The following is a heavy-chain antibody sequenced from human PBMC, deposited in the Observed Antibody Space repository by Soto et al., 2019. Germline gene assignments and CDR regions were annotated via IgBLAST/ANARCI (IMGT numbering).Heavy chain of an antibody. D-gene: IGHD3-16*01. Sequence: PGESLKISCAASGFTFRSFGMHWVRQAPGKGLQWVAYISNDGNKKYVDSVKGRFNIVRDNSKNSLFLEMSSLRLEDTARYYCASRGGLGNYFDSWGQGALVTVSS. J-gene: IGHJ4*02. CDR3: ASRGGLGNYFDS. V-gene: IGHV3-30*03. CDR2: ISNDGNKK. CDR1: GFTFRSFG.